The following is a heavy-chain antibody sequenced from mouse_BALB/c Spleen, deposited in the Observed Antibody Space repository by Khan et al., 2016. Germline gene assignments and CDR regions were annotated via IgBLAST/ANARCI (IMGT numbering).Heavy chain of an antibody. CDR2: INPDSSTI. CDR3: VSLLCYSFYYAMDY. CDR1: GFDFSRYW. Sequence: ELKLLVSGGGLVQPGGSLKLSCAASGFDFSRYWMSWVRQAPGKGLEWIREINPDSSTINCTPSLKDKFIISRDNAKNTLYLQISKLKSKDTALCFWVSLLCYSFYYAMDYWGQGASVTVSS. D-gene: IGHD6-2*01. J-gene: IGHJ4*01. V-gene: IGHV4-1*02.